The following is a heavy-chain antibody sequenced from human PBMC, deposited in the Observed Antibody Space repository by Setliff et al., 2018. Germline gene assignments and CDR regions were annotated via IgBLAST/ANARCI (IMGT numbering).Heavy chain of an antibody. J-gene: IGHJ4*02. CDR1: GFTFSTYR. V-gene: IGHV3-33*08. CDR2: IWDDGGNK. D-gene: IGHD2-15*01. CDR3: ARTCSGSGCYAGLES. Sequence: HPGGSLRLSCAASGFTFSTYRMHWVRQAPGKGLEWVAVIWDDGGNKYHADSVKGRFTISRDNSKNTPYLQMNSLRPEDTAVYYCARTCSGSGCYAGLESWGQGTPVTVSS.